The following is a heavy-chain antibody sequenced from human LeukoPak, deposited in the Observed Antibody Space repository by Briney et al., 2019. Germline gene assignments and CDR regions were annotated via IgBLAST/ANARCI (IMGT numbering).Heavy chain of an antibody. CDR3: ARRTALEQYFDY. CDR2: ITGSGSNT. D-gene: IGHD1/OR15-1a*01. V-gene: IGHV3-23*01. CDR1: GFSFSSYA. J-gene: IGHJ4*02. Sequence: GGSLRLSCATSGFSFSSYAMSWVRQAPGKGLEWVSAITGSGSNTYYADSVKGRFTISRDNSKNTLYLQMNSMRADDTAVYYCARRTALEQYFDYWGQGTLVTVSS.